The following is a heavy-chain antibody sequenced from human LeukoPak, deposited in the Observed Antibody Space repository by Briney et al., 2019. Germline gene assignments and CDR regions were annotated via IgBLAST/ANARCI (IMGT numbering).Heavy chain of an antibody. V-gene: IGHV3-74*01. CDR1: GFTFSSYS. D-gene: IGHD2-15*01. Sequence: PGGSLRLSCAASGFTFSSYSMNWVRQAPGRGLVWVSRINSDGSSTSYADSVKGRFTISRDNAKNTLYLQMNSLRAEDTAVYYCARALPAYSYNWFDPWGQGTLVTVSS. CDR3: ARALPAYSYNWFDP. J-gene: IGHJ5*02. CDR2: INSDGSST.